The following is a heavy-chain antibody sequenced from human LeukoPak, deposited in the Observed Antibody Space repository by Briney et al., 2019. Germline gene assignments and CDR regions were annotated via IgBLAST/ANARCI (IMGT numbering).Heavy chain of an antibody. V-gene: IGHV4-30-2*01. CDR3: ATQIAVAGPEGYFQH. Sequence: SETLSLTCAVFGGSISSGGYSWSWIRQPPGKGLEWIGYIYHSGSTYYNPSLKSRVTISVDRSKNQFSLKLSSVTAADTAVYYCATQIAVAGPEGYFQHWGQGTLVTVSS. J-gene: IGHJ1*01. CDR2: IYHSGST. CDR1: GGSISSGGYS. D-gene: IGHD6-19*01.